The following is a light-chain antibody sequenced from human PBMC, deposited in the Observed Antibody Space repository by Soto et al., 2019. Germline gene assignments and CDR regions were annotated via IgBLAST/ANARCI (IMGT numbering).Light chain of an antibody. Sequence: QSALTQPASVSGSPGQSITISCTGTSSDVGGYDYVSWYQQHPSKAPKLMIYEVTNRPSGVSPRVSGYKSGKTASLNISGLQDEDEADYYSNSYASNSTVIFGGGTEVTVL. V-gene: IGLV2-14*01. CDR3: NSYASNSTVI. CDR2: EVT. CDR1: SSDVGGYDY. J-gene: IGLJ2*01.